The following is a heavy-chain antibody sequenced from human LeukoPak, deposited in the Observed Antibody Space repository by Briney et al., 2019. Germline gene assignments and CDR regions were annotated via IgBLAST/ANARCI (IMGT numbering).Heavy chain of an antibody. V-gene: IGHV3-23*01. D-gene: IGHD3-10*01. CDR2: ISGVGDAT. J-gene: IGHJ4*02. CDR1: GFTFTSYG. CDR3: ARDSLMLRGPLVIYYFDF. Sequence: PGGSLRLSCAASGFTFTSYGMSWVRQAPGKGLEWVSTISGVGDATYYADSVKGRFTISRDNSKNTVDLLMNSLGAEDTAVYYCARDSLMLRGPLVIYYFDFWGQGTLVTVSS.